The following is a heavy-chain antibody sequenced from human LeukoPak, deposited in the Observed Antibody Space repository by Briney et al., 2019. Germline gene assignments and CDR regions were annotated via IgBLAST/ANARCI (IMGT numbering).Heavy chain of an antibody. V-gene: IGHV4-59*01. Sequence: SETLSLTCSVAGGSISSYYWSWLRQPPGKGLGWIGYIYYSGDTNYNPSLQSRVTISVDTSKNQFSLQLSSVTASDTAVYYCARGGYIAAAQYGYWGQGTLVTVSS. J-gene: IGHJ4*02. CDR2: IYYSGDT. CDR1: GGSISSYY. D-gene: IGHD6-13*01. CDR3: ARGGYIAAAQYGY.